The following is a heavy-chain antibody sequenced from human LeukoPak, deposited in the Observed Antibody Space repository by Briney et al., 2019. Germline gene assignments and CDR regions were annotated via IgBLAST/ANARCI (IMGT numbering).Heavy chain of an antibody. Sequence: GGSLRLSCAASGLTFSSYSMNWVRQAPGKGLEWVSSISSSSSYIYYADSVKGRFTISRDNAKNSLYLQMNSLRAEDTAVYYCARDQAHGMDVWGQGTTVTVSS. CDR3: ARDQAHGMDV. J-gene: IGHJ6*02. CDR2: ISSSSSYI. V-gene: IGHV3-21*01. CDR1: GLTFSSYS.